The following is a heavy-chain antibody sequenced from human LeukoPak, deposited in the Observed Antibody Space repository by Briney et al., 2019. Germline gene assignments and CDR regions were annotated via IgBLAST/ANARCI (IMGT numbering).Heavy chain of an antibody. J-gene: IGHJ4*02. CDR1: GGSISTYY. Sequence: SETLSLTCTVSGGSISTYYWSWIRRPPGKGLEWIGYIYYSGSTNYNPSLKSRVTISVDTSKNQFSLKLRSVTAADTAVYYCARVTGYMIEDYFDYWGQGILVTVSS. CDR3: ARVTGYMIEDYFDY. CDR2: IYYSGST. V-gene: IGHV4-59*01. D-gene: IGHD3-9*01.